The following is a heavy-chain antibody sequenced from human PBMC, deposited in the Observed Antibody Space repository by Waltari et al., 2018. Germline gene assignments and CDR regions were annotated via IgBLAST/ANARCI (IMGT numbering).Heavy chain of an antibody. CDR3: ASDRGRGLYLDS. Sequence: QVQLQESGQGLVKPSGTLSLTCTFSGDSIGNNFFWSWVRQSPGTGLEWIGQVHQSGRSNYNSSLESRVTVSMDTSKNPFSLRVTSVTAADTAIDYCASDRGRGLYLDSWGQGTLVTVSP. J-gene: IGHJ4*02. V-gene: IGHV4-4*02. D-gene: IGHD2-15*01. CDR2: VHQSGRS. CDR1: GDSIGNNFF.